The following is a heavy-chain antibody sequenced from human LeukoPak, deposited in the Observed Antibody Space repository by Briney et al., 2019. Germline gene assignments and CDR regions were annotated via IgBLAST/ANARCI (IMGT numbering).Heavy chain of an antibody. J-gene: IGHJ4*02. CDR1: GFTFTTYW. CDR3: AKDTTWAVAGPDY. D-gene: IGHD6-19*01. Sequence: GGSLRLSCAASGFTFTTYWMHWVRQAPGKGLVWVSHINSDGSITSYADSVKGRFTISRDNAKNTLYLQMNSLRAGDTAVYYCAKDTTWAVAGPDYWGQGTLVTVSS. CDR2: INSDGSIT. V-gene: IGHV3-74*01.